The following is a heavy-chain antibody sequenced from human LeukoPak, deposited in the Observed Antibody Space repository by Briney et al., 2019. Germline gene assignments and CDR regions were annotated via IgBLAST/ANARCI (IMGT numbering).Heavy chain of an antibody. CDR2: INHSEST. CDR3: ARAHYYDSSGYYDY. Sequence: SETLSLTCAVYGGSFSGYYWSWLRQPPGKGLEWIGEINHSESTNYNPSLKSRVTMSVDTSKNQFSLKLSSVTAADTAVYYCARAHYYDSSGYYDYWGQGTLVTVSS. J-gene: IGHJ4*02. V-gene: IGHV4-34*01. CDR1: GGSFSGYY. D-gene: IGHD3-22*01.